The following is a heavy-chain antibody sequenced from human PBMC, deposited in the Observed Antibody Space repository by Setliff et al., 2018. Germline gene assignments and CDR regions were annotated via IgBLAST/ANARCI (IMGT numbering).Heavy chain of an antibody. CDR3: VRWVDGKADY. V-gene: IGHV3-30*02. CDR2: IRHDGRRT. J-gene: IGHJ4*02. CDR1: GFTSSMYG. Sequence: GGSLRLSCAASGFTSSMYGVHWVRQAPGKGLEWVAYIRHDGRRTYYTDSVKGRFTISRDNSKNTLYLQMGSLRPEDMAVYYCVRWVDGKADYWGQGTLVTVSS.